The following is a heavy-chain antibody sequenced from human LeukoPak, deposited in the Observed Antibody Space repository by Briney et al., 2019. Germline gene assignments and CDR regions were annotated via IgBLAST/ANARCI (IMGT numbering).Heavy chain of an antibody. CDR3: ARRYCSSTSCLGYFDY. CDR2: IYHSGST. Sequence: SETLSLTCTVSGGSISSGAYYWSWIRQPPGKGLEWIGYIYHSGSTYYNPSLKSRVTISVDRSKNQFSLKLNSVTAADTAVFYCARRYCSSTSCLGYFDYWGQGTLVTVSS. J-gene: IGHJ4*02. CDR1: GGSISSGAYY. V-gene: IGHV4-30-2*01. D-gene: IGHD2-2*01.